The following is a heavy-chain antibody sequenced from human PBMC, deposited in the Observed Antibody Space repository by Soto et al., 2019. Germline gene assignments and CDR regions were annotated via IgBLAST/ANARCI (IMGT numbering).Heavy chain of an antibody. Sequence: HPGGSLRLSCAASGFTFSSYAMSWVRQAPGKGLEWVSAISGSGGSTYYADSVKGRFTISRDNSKNTPYLQMNSLRAEDTAVYYCAKASEGSSFPPGGYYYGMDVWGQGTTVTVSS. J-gene: IGHJ6*02. CDR3: AKASEGSSFPPGGYYYGMDV. CDR2: ISGSGGST. D-gene: IGHD6-6*01. CDR1: GFTFSSYA. V-gene: IGHV3-23*01.